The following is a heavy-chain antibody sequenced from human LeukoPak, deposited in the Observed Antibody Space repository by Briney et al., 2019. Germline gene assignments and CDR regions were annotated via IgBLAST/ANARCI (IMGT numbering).Heavy chain of an antibody. D-gene: IGHD2-8*01. Sequence: ASVKVSCKGSGYTLSNHAFSWVRQAPGQGLEWMGIINPSGGSTSYAQKFQGRVTMTRDTSTSTVYMELSSLRSEDTAVYYCARDLYGWGQGTLVTVSS. CDR3: ARDLYG. V-gene: IGHV1-46*01. J-gene: IGHJ4*02. CDR1: GYTLSNHA. CDR2: INPSGGST.